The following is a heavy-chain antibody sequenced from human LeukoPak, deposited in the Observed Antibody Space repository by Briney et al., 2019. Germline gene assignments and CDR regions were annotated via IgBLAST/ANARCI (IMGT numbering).Heavy chain of an antibody. V-gene: IGHV1-18*01. CDR3: ARAQGPLLLWFGFDP. J-gene: IGHJ5*02. Sequence: GASVKVSCKASGYTFTSYGISWVRQAPGQGLEWMGWISAYNGNTNYAQKLQGRVTMTTDTSTSTAYMELRSLRSDDTAVYYCARAQGPLLLWFGFDPWGQGTLVTVSS. D-gene: IGHD3-10*01. CDR1: GYTFTSYG. CDR2: ISAYNGNT.